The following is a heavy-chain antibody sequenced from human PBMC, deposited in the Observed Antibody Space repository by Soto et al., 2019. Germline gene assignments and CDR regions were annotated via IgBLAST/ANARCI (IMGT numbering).Heavy chain of an antibody. CDR3: AKGLCSSTSCYVGS. Sequence: VQRLESGGGLVQPGGSLGLSCPASGLTFSSYPMSWAPKAPGKGLEWVSVISGSGGSTYYADSVRGRFTISRDNSKNPVYLQMNSLRAEDTALYYCAKGLCSSTSCYVGSWGQGTLVTVSS. CDR1: GLTFSSYP. V-gene: IGHV3-23*01. J-gene: IGHJ5*02. D-gene: IGHD2-2*01. CDR2: ISGSGGST.